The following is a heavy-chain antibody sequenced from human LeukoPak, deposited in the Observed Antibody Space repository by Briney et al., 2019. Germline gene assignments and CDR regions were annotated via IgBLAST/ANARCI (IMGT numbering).Heavy chain of an antibody. CDR1: GFTFSSYS. Sequence: GGSLRLSCAASGFTFSSYSMNWVRQAPGKGLEWVSYISSSSSTIYYADSVKGRFTISRDNAKNSLYLQMNSLRAEDTAVYYCARDLNYGGNSLNAFDIWGQGTMVTVSS. D-gene: IGHD4-23*01. V-gene: IGHV3-48*04. CDR3: ARDLNYGGNSLNAFDI. J-gene: IGHJ3*02. CDR2: ISSSSSTI.